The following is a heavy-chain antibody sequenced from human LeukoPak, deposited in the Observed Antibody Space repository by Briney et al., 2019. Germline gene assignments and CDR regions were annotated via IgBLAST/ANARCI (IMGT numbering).Heavy chain of an antibody. V-gene: IGHV3-23*01. D-gene: IGHD3-16*02. CDR1: GFTFSSYA. J-gene: IGHJ4*02. CDR2: MSSSGGST. CDR3: AKWGLSRFDY. Sequence: PGGSLRLSCAASGFTFSSYAMSWVRQAPGKGLEWVTSMSSSGGSTYYADSVKGRFTISRDNSKNTLYLQMNSLRAEDTAVYYCAKWGLSRFDYWGQGTLVTVSS.